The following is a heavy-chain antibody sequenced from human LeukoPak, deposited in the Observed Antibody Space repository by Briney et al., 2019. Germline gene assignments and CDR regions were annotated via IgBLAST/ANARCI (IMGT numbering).Heavy chain of an antibody. Sequence: PGGSLRLSCEASGFTFTSYAMHWVRQAPGKGLECVSSITSSGDGTFYTDSLSGRFTISRDNAKKAVFLQMKSLRRGDSALYFCAKGTDTTGRHNFDIWGQGTLVTVSS. V-gene: IGHV3-23*01. CDR2: ITSSGDGT. J-gene: IGHJ4*02. CDR3: AKGTDTTGRHNFDI. CDR1: GFTFTSYA. D-gene: IGHD2-8*02.